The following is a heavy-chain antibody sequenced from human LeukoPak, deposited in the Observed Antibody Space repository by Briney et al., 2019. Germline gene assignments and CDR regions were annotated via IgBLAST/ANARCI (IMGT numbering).Heavy chain of an antibody. D-gene: IGHD6-19*01. V-gene: IGHV3-74*01. CDR2: INSDGSTT. CDR1: GFTFSSYW. Sequence: GGSLRLSCAASGFTFSSYWMHWVRHVPGKGLVWVSRINSDGSTTSYADSVKGRFTISRDNAKNTLFLQMDSLRAEDTAVYYCARGLYRSGWYYFDYWGQGTLVTVSS. CDR3: ARGLYRSGWYYFDY. J-gene: IGHJ4*02.